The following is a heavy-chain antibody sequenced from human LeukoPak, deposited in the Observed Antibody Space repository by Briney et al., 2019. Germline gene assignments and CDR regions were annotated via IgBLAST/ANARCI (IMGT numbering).Heavy chain of an antibody. CDR2: IYYSGST. D-gene: IGHD6-13*01. J-gene: IGHJ4*02. V-gene: IGHV4-59*12. CDR3: ASDGSSWYYFDY. CDR1: GGSISSYY. Sequence: SETLSLTCTVPGGSISSYYWNWIRQPPGKGLEWIGLIYYSGSTNYNSSLKSRVTISVDTSKNQFSLKLSSVTAADTAVYYCASDGSSWYYFDYWGQGTLVTVS.